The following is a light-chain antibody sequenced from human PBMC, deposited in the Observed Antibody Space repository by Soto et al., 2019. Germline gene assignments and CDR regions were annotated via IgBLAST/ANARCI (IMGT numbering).Light chain of an antibody. CDR1: SSDFGGCNY. CDR3: TSYTSTGTLYV. J-gene: IGLJ1*01. CDR2: DVT. V-gene: IGLV2-14*01. Sequence: QSVLTQPASVSGSPGQSITISCTGKSSDFGGCNYVSWYQQHPGKAPKLLIYDVTNRPSGVSDRFSGSKSGNTASLTITGLQAEDEADYYCTSYTSTGTLYVFGTGTKVTVL.